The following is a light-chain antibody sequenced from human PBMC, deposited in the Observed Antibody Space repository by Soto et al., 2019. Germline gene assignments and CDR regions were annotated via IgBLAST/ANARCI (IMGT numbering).Light chain of an antibody. J-gene: IGKJ3*01. Sequence: DIQMTQSPSTLSAAVGDRDIITCRASQTINSWLAWYQQKPGKAPKLLMFQASILQSGVPSRFSGSESGTEFTLTISSLQPDDFATDYCQQYNSYSLFTFGPGNKVDIK. CDR2: QAS. CDR3: QQYNSYSLFT. V-gene: IGKV1-5*03. CDR1: QTINSW.